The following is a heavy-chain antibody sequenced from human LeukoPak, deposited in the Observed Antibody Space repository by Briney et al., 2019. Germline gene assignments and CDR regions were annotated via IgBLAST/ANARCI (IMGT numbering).Heavy chain of an antibody. CDR1: GGFISSGTHY. J-gene: IGHJ5*02. CDR2: IFTSGSP. V-gene: IGHV4-61*02. CDR3: ARGVSGPDTAMATGWFDP. D-gene: IGHD5-18*01. Sequence: SETLSLTCDVSGGFISSGTHYWTWIRQPVGKGLEWLGRIFTSGSPTYNSSLESRLTISFDKSKNQFFLRLNSVAAADTAVYYCARGVSGPDTAMATGWFDPWGQGTLVTVSS.